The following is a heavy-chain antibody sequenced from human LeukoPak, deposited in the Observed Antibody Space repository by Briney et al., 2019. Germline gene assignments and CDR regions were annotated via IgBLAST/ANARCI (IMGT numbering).Heavy chain of an antibody. CDR2: IYYSGTT. Sequence: SETLSLTCSVSGGSLSSYHWSWIRQPPGKGPEWIGYIYYSGTTYYNPSLKSRVTISIDTSKNQFSLKVISVTAADTAVYYCARSMNLVGATHLDYWDRGALVTVSS. J-gene: IGHJ4*02. V-gene: IGHV4-59*08. CDR3: ARSMNLVGATHLDY. D-gene: IGHD1-26*01. CDR1: GGSLSSYH.